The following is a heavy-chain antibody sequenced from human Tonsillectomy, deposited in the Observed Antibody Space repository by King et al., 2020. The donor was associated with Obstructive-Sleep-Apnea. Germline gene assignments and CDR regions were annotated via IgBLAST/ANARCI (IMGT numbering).Heavy chain of an antibody. V-gene: IGHV3-23*04. CDR1: GFTFSSYA. Sequence: VQLVESGGGLVQPGGSLRLSCAASGFTFSSYAMSWVLQAPGKGLEWVSAIRSSGGSTYYADSVKGRCTISRDNSKNTLYLQMNSRRSEDTAVYYCAKSPSSGWGDGFDYWGQGTLVTVSS. CDR3: AKSPSSGWGDGFDY. J-gene: IGHJ4*02. D-gene: IGHD6-19*01. CDR2: IRSSGGST.